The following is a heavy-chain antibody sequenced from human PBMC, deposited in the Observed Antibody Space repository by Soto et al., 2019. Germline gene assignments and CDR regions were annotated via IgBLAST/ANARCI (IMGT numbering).Heavy chain of an antibody. CDR2: ISWNSGSI. D-gene: IGHD6-13*01. J-gene: IGHJ5*02. CDR3: AKDTWGAGYSSSWYHWFDP. V-gene: IGHV3-9*01. Sequence: EVQLVESGGGLVQPGRSLRLSCAASGFTVDDYAMHWVRQAPGKGLEWVSGISWNSGSIGYADSVKGRFTITSDNAKNSLYLQMNSLRAEDTALYYCAKDTWGAGYSSSWYHWFDPWGQGTLVTVSS. CDR1: GFTVDDYA.